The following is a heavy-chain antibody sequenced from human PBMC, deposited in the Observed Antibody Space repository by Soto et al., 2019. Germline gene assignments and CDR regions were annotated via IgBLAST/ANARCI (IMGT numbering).Heavy chain of an antibody. V-gene: IGHV3-30*18. CDR2: ISYDGSNK. Sequence: VQLVESGGGVVQPGRSLRLSCAASGFTFSSYGMHWVRQAPGKGLEWVAVISYDGSNKYYADSVKGRFTISRDNSKNTLYLQMNSLRAEDTAVYYCAKDRMNYFDYWGQGTLVTVSS. CDR1: GFTFSSYG. CDR3: AKDRMNYFDY. J-gene: IGHJ4*02.